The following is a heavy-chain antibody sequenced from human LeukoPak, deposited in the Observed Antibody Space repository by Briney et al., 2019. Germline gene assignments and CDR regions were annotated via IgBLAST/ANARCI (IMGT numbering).Heavy chain of an antibody. CDR2: INHSGST. D-gene: IGHD4-17*01. J-gene: IGHJ3*02. CDR1: GGSFSGYY. V-gene: IGHV4-34*01. CDR3: ARRRWAVTTLRDDAFDI. Sequence: SETLSLTCAVYGGSFSGYYWSWIRQPPGKGLEWIGEINHSGSTNYNPSLKSRVTISLDTSKNQLSLKLSSVTAADAAVYYCARRRWAVTTLRDDAFDIWGQGTMVTVSS.